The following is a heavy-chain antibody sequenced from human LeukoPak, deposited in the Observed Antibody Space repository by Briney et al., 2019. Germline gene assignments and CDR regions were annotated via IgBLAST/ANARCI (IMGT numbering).Heavy chain of an antibody. D-gene: IGHD3-22*01. CDR1: GYTFTVYY. J-gene: IGHJ4*02. CDR3: ARDLDSSASLGD. V-gene: IGHV1-2*02. CDR2: IHPNTGGT. Sequence: ASVKVSFKASGYTFTVYYMHWVRRAPGQGLEWMGWIHPNTGGTSYAQKFQGRVTMTRDTSIGTAYMELSSLRSDDTAVYYCARDLDSSASLGDWGQGTLVTVSS.